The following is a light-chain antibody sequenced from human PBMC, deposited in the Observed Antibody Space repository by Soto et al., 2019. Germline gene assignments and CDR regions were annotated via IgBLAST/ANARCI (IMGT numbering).Light chain of an antibody. CDR3: HQRSSCHRGT. J-gene: IGKJ1*01. V-gene: IGKV3-11*01. Sequence: EIVLTQSPASLSLSPGDRATISCRASQGVSSYLAWYQQKPGKGPRLLIYAASSWDSGVSARFSGSGSGTDFTLTISSLEPQDYSVYYCHQRSSCHRGTFGQGTKVDIK. CDR2: AAS. CDR1: QGVSSY.